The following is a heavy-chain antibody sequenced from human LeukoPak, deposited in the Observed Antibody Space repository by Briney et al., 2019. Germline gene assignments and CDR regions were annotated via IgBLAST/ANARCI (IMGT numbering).Heavy chain of an antibody. Sequence: SVKVSCKASGGTFSSYAISWVRQAPGQGLEWMGGIIPIFGTANYAQKFQGRVTITADESTSTAYMELSSLRSEDTAVYYCASSKLPDTYYYFDYWGREPWSPSPQ. V-gene: IGHV1-69*13. J-gene: IGHJ4*02. CDR2: IIPIFGTA. CDR3: ASSKLPDTYYYFDY. CDR1: GGTFSSYA. D-gene: IGHD1-14*01.